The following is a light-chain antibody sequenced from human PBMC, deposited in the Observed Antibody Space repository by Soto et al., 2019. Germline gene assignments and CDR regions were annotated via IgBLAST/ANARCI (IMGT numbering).Light chain of an antibody. J-gene: IGKJ4*01. V-gene: IGKV1-39*01. CDR2: TTS. Sequence: DIQMTQSPSSLSASVGDRVTITCRASQSISNSLNWYQQKPGKAPDLLIYTTSSLQSGVPSRSSGSGSGTDFTLTISSLQPEDFATYYCQQSYSTPPTFGGGTNVEIK. CDR1: QSISNS. CDR3: QQSYSTPPT.